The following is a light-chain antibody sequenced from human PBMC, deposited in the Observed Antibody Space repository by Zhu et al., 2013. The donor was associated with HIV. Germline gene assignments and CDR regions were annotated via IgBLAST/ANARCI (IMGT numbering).Light chain of an antibody. V-gene: IGKV3-15*01. J-gene: IGKJ4*01. CDR2: DAS. CDR1: QSVGSN. CDR3: QQYKNWPPLT. Sequence: EIVMTQSPATLSVSPGERATLSCRASQSVGSNLAWYQQKPGQAPRLLIYDASTRATGIPARFSGSESGTEFTLTISSLQSEDFAVYYCQQYKNWPPLTFGGGTKVEIK.